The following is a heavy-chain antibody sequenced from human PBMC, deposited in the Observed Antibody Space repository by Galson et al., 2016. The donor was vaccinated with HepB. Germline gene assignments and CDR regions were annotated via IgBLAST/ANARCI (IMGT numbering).Heavy chain of an antibody. J-gene: IGHJ4*02. CDR2: VHYSGST. CDR3: AQGVNTVSYFES. Sequence: ETLSLTCTVSGAPISSHYWNWIRRPPGKGLEWIGYVHYSGSTNYNSSLKSRVTISVDTSQNQFSLMLNSLIAADTAIYYCAQGVNTVSYFESWGPGTLVAVSS. CDR1: GAPISSHY. V-gene: IGHV4-59*11. D-gene: IGHD4-17*01.